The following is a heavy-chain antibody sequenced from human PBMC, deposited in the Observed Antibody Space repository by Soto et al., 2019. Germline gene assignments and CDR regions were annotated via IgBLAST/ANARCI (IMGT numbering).Heavy chain of an antibody. CDR2: ISSSSSTI. J-gene: IGHJ6*03. Sequence: SGGSLRLSCAASGFTFSSYSMNWVRQAPGKGLERVSYISSSSSTIYYAESVKGRYTISRDNAKNSLYLKMNSMRDENTTVYNNSRGGHFSGCSCYSRDYYYMDVWGKGTTVIGSS. CDR1: GFTFSSYS. D-gene: IGHD2-15*01. CDR3: SRGGHFSGCSCYSRDYYYMDV. V-gene: IGHV3-48*02.